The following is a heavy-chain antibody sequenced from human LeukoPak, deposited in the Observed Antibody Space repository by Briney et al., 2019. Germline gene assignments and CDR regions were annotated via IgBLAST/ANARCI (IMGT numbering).Heavy chain of an antibody. D-gene: IGHD1-26*01. Sequence: GSLRLSCAASGFTFSSYSMNWVRQAPGKGLEWVSSISSSSSYIYYADSVKGRFTISRDNAKNSLYLQMNSLRAEDTAVYYCARDRGRDSGSLDACDIWGQGTMVTVSS. CDR2: ISSSSSYI. CDR3: ARDRGRDSGSLDACDI. J-gene: IGHJ3*02. CDR1: GFTFSSYS. V-gene: IGHV3-21*01.